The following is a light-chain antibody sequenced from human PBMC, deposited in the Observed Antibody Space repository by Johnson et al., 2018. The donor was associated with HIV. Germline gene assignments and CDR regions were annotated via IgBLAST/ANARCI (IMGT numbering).Light chain of an antibody. CDR3: GTWDSSLSAEV. CDR1: SSNIGNNY. V-gene: IGLV1-51*02. J-gene: IGLJ1*01. Sequence: QSALTQPPSVSAAPGQKVTISCSGSSSNIGNNYVSWYQQLPGTAPKLLIYENNKRPSGIPDRFSGSKSGTSATLGITGLQTGAEADYYCGTWDSSLSAEVFGTWTKVTVL. CDR2: ENN.